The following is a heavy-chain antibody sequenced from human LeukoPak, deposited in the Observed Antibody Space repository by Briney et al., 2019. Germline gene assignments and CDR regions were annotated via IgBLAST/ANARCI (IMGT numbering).Heavy chain of an antibody. J-gene: IGHJ4*02. CDR3: ARNLYDSSGSMGIYTFEY. Sequence: KTSETLSLTCTVSSGSIGTYYWSWIRQPPGKGLEWIGYIYYTGSTNSNPSLKSRVTMSVDTSKNQFSLKLSSVTAADTAVYYCARNLYDSSGSMGIYTFEYWGQGTLVTVSS. CDR2: IYYTGST. V-gene: IGHV4-59*01. D-gene: IGHD3-22*01. CDR1: SGSIGTYY.